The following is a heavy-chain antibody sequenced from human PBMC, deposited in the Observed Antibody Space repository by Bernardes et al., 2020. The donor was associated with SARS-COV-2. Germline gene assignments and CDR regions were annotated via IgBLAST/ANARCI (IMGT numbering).Heavy chain of an antibody. CDR2: IWFDGRSK. CDR3: PRDGGLLTAGPYNWFDP. V-gene: IGHV3-33*01. Sequence: GGSLRLSCAASGFTFTSHGMHWLRQAPGKGLEWLAIIWFDGRSKYYTYSVTSRFTISRDNSNNTLYLQMNSLRVEDTAVYYCPRDGGLLTAGPYNWFDPWGYGTLVTVSS. CDR1: GFTFTSHG. D-gene: IGHD2-8*01. J-gene: IGHJ5*02.